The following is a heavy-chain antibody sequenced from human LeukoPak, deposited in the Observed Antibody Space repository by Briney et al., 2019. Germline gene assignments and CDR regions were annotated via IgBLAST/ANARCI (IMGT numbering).Heavy chain of an antibody. CDR1: GASISSHY. Sequence: SETLSLTCTVSGASISSHYWSWIRQPPGKGLEWIGYLYYSGSTNYNPSLKSRVAISVDTSKNQFSLKLSSVTAADTAVYYCARHTSDGYGPAPYGFDIWGQGTMVTVSS. J-gene: IGHJ3*02. CDR2: LYYSGST. V-gene: IGHV4-59*08. CDR3: ARHTSDGYGPAPYGFDI. D-gene: IGHD2-2*03.